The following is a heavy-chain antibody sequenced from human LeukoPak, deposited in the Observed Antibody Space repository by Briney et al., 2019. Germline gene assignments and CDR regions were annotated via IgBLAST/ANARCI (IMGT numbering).Heavy chain of an antibody. J-gene: IGHJ4*02. CDR1: GFTFRSHA. CDR2: ISYDGSND. CDR3: AKWQDVIHWGYFDS. Sequence: GGSLRLSCAASGFTFRSHAFHWVRQAPGKGLEWVAVISYDGSNDHYTDSVKGRFTISRDNSKNTLYLQMSSLRAEDTAIYYCAKWQDVIHWGYFDSWGQGTLVTVS. V-gene: IGHV3-30*04. D-gene: IGHD3-16*01.